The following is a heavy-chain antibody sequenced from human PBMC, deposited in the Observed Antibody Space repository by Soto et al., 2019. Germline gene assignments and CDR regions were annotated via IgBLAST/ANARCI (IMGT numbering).Heavy chain of an antibody. CDR3: ARSHGRDGFNHFEY. CDR2: ISYAGSEI. CDR1: GFTFSIWS. Sequence: GGSLRLSCAASGFTFSIWSMAWVRQAPGKGLEWVSSISYAGSEIFYADSLKGRFTVSRDNAKNSLYLQMNSLRVEDTAVYYCARSHGRDGFNHFEYWGQGTMVTVYS. D-gene: IGHD2-15*01. J-gene: IGHJ4*02. V-gene: IGHV3-21*01.